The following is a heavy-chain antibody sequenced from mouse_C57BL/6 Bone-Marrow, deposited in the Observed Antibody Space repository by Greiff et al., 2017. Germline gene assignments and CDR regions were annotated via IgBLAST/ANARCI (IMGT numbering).Heavy chain of an antibody. CDR3: AREEGWFAY. J-gene: IGHJ3*01. Sequence: EVKLMESGGGLVKPGGSLKLSCAASGFTFSSYAMSWVRQTPEKRLEWVATICDGGSYTYYPDNVKGRFTISRDNAKNNLYLQMSHLKSEDTAMYYCAREEGWFAYWGQGTLVTVSA. V-gene: IGHV5-4*01. CDR1: GFTFSSYA. CDR2: ICDGGSYT.